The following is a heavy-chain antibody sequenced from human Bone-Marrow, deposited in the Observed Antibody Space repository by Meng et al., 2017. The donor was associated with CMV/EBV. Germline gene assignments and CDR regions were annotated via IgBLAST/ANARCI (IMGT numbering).Heavy chain of an antibody. Sequence: ASVKVSCKASGYTFTSYDINWVRQATGQGLEWMGWMNPNSGNTGYAQKFQGRVTITRNTSISTAYMELSSLRSEDTAVYYCARAYSSSWYGYYYYGMDVWGQGNTVNGAS. CDR2: MNPNSGNT. CDR3: ARAYSSSWYGYYYYGMDV. J-gene: IGHJ6*01. CDR1: GYTFTSYD. V-gene: IGHV1-8*03. D-gene: IGHD6-13*01.